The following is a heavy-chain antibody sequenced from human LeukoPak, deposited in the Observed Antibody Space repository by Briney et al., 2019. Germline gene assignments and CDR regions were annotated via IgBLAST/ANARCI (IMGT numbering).Heavy chain of an antibody. CDR1: GYTFSGNY. J-gene: IGHJ6*02. D-gene: IGHD3-10*01. V-gene: IGHV1-2*02. Sequence: ASVRVSCKTSGYTFSGNYIYWVRQAPGQGLEWMGWINPNSGDTNYAQKFQGRVTMTGDTSISTAYMDLSSLISDDTAVYYCARGGSSSGSYYYGVDAWGQGATVTVSS. CDR2: INPNSGDT. CDR3: ARGGSSSGSYYYGVDA.